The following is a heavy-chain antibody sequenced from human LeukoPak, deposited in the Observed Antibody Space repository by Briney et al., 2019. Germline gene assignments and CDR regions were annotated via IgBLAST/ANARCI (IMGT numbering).Heavy chain of an antibody. CDR1: GFTVSSNY. CDR2: IYSGGST. D-gene: IGHD6-13*01. V-gene: IGHV3-66*01. Sequence: GGSLRLSCAASGFTVSSNYTSWVRQAPGKGLEWVSVIYSGGSTYYADSVKGRFTISRDNSKNTLYLQMNSLRAEDTAVYYCARDPSIAAAGTLSGRDYWGQGTLVTVSS. CDR3: ARDPSIAAAGTLSGRDY. J-gene: IGHJ4*02.